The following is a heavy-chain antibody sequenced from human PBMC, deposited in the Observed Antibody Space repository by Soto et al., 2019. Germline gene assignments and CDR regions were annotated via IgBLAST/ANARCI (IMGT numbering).Heavy chain of an antibody. J-gene: IGHJ6*02. D-gene: IGHD2-15*01. CDR3: ARSQGGSSSLDIYYYYYYGMDV. V-gene: IGHV1-69*01. Sequence: QVQLVQSGAEVKKPGSSVKVSCKAPVGTFSTYAISWVRQAPGQGLEWMGGVIPIFGPPKYAQKCQGRVPITADESASTGYMELRSLRSEDTAVYYCARSQGGSSSLDIYYYYYYGMDVWGQGTTVTVSS. CDR1: VGTFSTYA. CDR2: VIPIFGPP.